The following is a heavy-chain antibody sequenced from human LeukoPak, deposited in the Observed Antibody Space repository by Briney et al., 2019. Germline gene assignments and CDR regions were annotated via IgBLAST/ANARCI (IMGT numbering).Heavy chain of an antibody. CDR2: IKQDGSEK. D-gene: IGHD3-3*01. V-gene: IGHV3-7*01. CDR3: ARAPDFWSGYLDY. J-gene: IGHJ4*02. CDR1: GFTFSSYW. Sequence: GGSLRLSCAASGFTFSSYWMSWVRQAPGKGLEWEANIKQDGSEKYYVDSVKGRFTISRDNAKNSLYLQMNSLRAEDTAVYYCARAPDFWSGYLDYWGQGTLVTVSS.